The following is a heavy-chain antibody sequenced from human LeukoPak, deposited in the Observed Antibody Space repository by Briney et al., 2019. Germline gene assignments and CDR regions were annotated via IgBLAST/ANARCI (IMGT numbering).Heavy chain of an antibody. CDR1: GFTFSTYW. Sequence: GGSLRLSCAASGFTFSTYWMSWVRQAPGKGLEWVANIKQDGSEKYYVDSVKGRFTISRDNAKNSLYVQMNSLRAEDTAVYYCAGYYPEFDYWGQGTLVTVSS. CDR3: AGYYPEFDY. J-gene: IGHJ4*02. V-gene: IGHV3-7*01. CDR2: IKQDGSEK. D-gene: IGHD3-22*01.